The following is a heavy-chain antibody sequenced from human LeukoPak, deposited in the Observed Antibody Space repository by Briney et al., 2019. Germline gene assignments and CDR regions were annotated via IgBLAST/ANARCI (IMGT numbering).Heavy chain of an antibody. V-gene: IGHV3-23*01. Sequence: GGSLRLSCAASGFTFSSYAMSWVRQAPGKGLEWVSAISGSGGSTYYADSVKGRFTISRDNSKNTLYLQMNSLRAEDTAVYYCARSGYYPPDAFDIWGQGTMVTVSS. CDR1: GFTFSSYA. CDR3: ARSGYYPPDAFDI. CDR2: ISGSGGST. J-gene: IGHJ3*02. D-gene: IGHD3-3*01.